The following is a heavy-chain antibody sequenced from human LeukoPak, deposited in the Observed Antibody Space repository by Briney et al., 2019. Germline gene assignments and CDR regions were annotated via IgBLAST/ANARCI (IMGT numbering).Heavy chain of an antibody. CDR3: ARGGITIFGVVSYMDV. D-gene: IGHD3-3*01. Sequence: WIRQPPGKGLEWVSGINWNGGSTGYADSVKGRFTISRDNAKNSPYLQMNSLRAEDTALYYCARGGITIFGVVSYMDVWGKGTTVTVSS. CDR2: INWNGGST. J-gene: IGHJ6*03. V-gene: IGHV3-20*03.